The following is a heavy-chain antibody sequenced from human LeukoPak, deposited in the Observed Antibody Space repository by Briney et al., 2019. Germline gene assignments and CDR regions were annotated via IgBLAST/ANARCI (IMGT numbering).Heavy chain of an antibody. CDR2: FDPEDGET. Sequence: ASVKVSCKVSGYTLTELSMHWVRQAPGKGLEWMGGFDPEDGETIYAQKFQGRVTMTRDTSTSTVYMELSSLRSEDTAVYYCATLGDDAFDIWGQGTMVTVSS. J-gene: IGHJ3*02. CDR1: GYTLTELS. CDR3: ATLGDDAFDI. V-gene: IGHV1-24*01. D-gene: IGHD3-16*01.